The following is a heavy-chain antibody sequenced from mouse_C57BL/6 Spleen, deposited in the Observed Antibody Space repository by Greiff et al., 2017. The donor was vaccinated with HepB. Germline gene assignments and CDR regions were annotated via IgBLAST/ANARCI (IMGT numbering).Heavy chain of an antibody. D-gene: IGHD1-1*01. V-gene: IGHV1-53*01. CDR3: ATYGSSGGAMDY. J-gene: IGHJ4*01. Sequence: QVQLKQPGTELVKPGASVKLSCKASGYTFTSYWMHWVKQRPGQGLEWIGNINPSNGGTNYNEKFKSKATLTVDKSSSTAYMQLSSLTSEDSAVYYCATYGSSGGAMDYWGQGTSVTVSS. CDR2: INPSNGGT. CDR1: GYTFTSYW.